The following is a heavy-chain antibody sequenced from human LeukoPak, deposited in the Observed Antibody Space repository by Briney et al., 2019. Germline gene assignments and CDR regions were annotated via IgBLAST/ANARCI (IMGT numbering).Heavy chain of an antibody. J-gene: IGHJ4*01. D-gene: IGHD2-21*01. CDR2: ISSRGDIT. CDR1: GFTFNTYA. V-gene: IGHV3-23*01. Sequence: GGSLRLSCVASGFTFNTYAMSWVRQRPGQGPKWVSMISSRGDITDYAESVKDRFTISRDNAKRTLYLQLESPRGEDTAMYYCAKDPRAMGRYFFDDWGQGTLVTVSS. CDR3: AKDPRAMGRYFFDD.